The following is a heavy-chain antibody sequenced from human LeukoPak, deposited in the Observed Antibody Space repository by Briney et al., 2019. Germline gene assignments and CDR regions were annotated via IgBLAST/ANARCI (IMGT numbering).Heavy chain of an antibody. CDR1: GDSISSSTYY. D-gene: IGHD6-19*01. Sequence: SETLSLTCTVSGDSISSSTYYWGWIRQPPGKRLEYIGTIYYSGSTYYNPSLKSRVTISVDTSKNHFSLKLSSVTAADTAVYYCARLLAVAANYFDYWGQGTLVTVSS. V-gene: IGHV4-39*02. CDR2: IYYSGST. CDR3: ARLLAVAANYFDY. J-gene: IGHJ4*02.